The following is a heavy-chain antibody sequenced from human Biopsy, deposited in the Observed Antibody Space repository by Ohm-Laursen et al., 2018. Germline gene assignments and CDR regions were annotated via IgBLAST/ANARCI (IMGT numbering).Heavy chain of an antibody. CDR1: GGSNTDDY. V-gene: IGHV4-59*07. D-gene: IGHD1-1*01. Sequence: SDTLSLTCTVSGGSNTDDYWSWIRQSPGKGLEWIGFISKGGDTTYNSSLRGRVAISVDTSKNQFSLKLSSVTAADTAIFFCARLYRLDDYWNDDPPDAFDVWGQGTRVTVSS. J-gene: IGHJ3*01. CDR2: ISKGGDT. CDR3: ARLYRLDDYWNDDPPDAFDV.